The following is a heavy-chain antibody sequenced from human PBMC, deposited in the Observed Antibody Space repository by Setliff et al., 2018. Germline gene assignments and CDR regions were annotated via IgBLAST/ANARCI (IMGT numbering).Heavy chain of an antibody. CDR1: GYTFSDHY. CDR2: IIPVLGMT. Sequence: SVKVSCKASGYTFSDHYIHWVRQAPGQGLEWMGAIIPVLGMTDYAQKFQGRLTITADQSTTTVYMELSSLRFDDTALYYCARGPSPTVTPSRLIYFYHMDVWGTGTTVTVSS. J-gene: IGHJ6*03. V-gene: IGHV1-69*10. D-gene: IGHD4-17*01. CDR3: ARGPSPTVTPSRLIYFYHMDV.